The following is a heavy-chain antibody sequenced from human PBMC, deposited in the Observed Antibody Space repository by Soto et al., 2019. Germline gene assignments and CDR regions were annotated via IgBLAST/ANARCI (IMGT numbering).Heavy chain of an antibody. CDR2: FYGSGST. D-gene: IGHD1-26*01. CDR3: ASDSGSTRVFDY. Sequence: PSETLSLTCTVSGGSISSYYWSWIRQPPGKGLEWIGYFYGSGSTNYNPSLRSRVTISVDTSKNQFSLKLSSVTAADTAVYYCASDSGSTRVFDYWGQGTLVTVSS. V-gene: IGHV4-59*01. CDR1: GGSISSYY. J-gene: IGHJ4*02.